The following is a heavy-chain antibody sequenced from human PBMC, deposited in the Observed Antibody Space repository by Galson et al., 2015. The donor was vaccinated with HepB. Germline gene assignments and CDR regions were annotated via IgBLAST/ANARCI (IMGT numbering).Heavy chain of an antibody. D-gene: IGHD4/OR15-4a*01. J-gene: IGHJ5*02. CDR1: GFTFSSHA. CDR2: TSASGGST. V-gene: IGHV3-23*01. Sequence: SLRLSCAVSGFTFSSHAMSWVRQAPGKGLEWVAGTSASGGSTHYAESLRGRFTISRENSENTLYLEMNSLGPEDTAVYYCAREVPRGNWFDPWGQGTLVTVSS. CDR3: AREVPRGNWFDP.